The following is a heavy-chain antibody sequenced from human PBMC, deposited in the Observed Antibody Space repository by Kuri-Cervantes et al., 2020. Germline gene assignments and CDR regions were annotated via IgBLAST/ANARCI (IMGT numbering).Heavy chain of an antibody. CDR2: IYYSGST. D-gene: IGHD2-8*02. CDR3: ARVALGGVFFEY. Sequence: LRLSCTVSGGSISSGGYYWSWIRQHPGKGLEWIGYIYYSGSTYYNPSLKSRVTISVDTSKNQFSLKLSSVTAADTAVYYCARVALGGVFFEYWGQGTLVTVSS. CDR1: GGSISSGGYY. J-gene: IGHJ4*02. V-gene: IGHV4-31*03.